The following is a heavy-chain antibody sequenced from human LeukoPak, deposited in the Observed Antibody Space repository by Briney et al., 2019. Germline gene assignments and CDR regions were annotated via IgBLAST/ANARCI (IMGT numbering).Heavy chain of an antibody. Sequence: GGSLRLSCTVSGFTVSSNSMSWVRQAPGKGLELVSFIYSDNTHYSDSVKGRLTISRDSSKNTLYLQMNSLRAEDTAVYYCARRAGAYSHPYDYWGQGTLVSVSS. V-gene: IGHV3-53*01. D-gene: IGHD4/OR15-4a*01. CDR2: IYSDNT. CDR1: GFTVSSNS. CDR3: ARRAGAYSHPYDY. J-gene: IGHJ4*02.